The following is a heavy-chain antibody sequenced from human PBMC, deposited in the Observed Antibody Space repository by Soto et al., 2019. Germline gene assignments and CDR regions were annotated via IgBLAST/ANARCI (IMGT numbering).Heavy chain of an antibody. J-gene: IGHJ6*02. CDR2: IYYSGST. CDR3: ASGLKGFTASFVYYYYGMDV. CDR1: GGSVSSGSYY. D-gene: IGHD3-10*01. V-gene: IGHV4-61*01. Sequence: QVQLQESGPGLVKPSETLSLTCTVSGGSVSSGSYYWSWIRQPPGKGLEWIGYIYYSGSTNYNPSRKSRVTISVDTSKNQFSLKLSSVSAADTAVYYCASGLKGFTASFVYYYYGMDVWGQGTTVTVYS.